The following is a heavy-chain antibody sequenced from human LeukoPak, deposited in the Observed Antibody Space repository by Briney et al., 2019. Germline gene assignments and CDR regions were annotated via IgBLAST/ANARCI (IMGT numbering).Heavy chain of an antibody. J-gene: IGHJ4*02. V-gene: IGHV3-30*02. CDR3: AKGRRDGYNLAVDY. CDR2: IRYDGSNK. Sequence: GGSLRLSCAASGFTFSNYGMHWVRQAPGKGLEWVAFIRYDGSNKYYADSVKGRFTISRDNSKNTLYLQMNSLRAEDTAVYYCAKGRRDGYNLAVDYWGQGTLVAVSS. D-gene: IGHD5-24*01. CDR1: GFTFSNYG.